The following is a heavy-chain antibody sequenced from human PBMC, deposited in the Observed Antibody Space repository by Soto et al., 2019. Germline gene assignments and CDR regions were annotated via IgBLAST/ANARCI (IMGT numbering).Heavy chain of an antibody. Sequence: ASVTVSCKASGYSFTTYGIFWVRQAPGQGLEWMGWISPYNGKTNDAQNLQGRVSMTTDTSTTTAYMELRSLGSDDTAVYYCARPYDSSQSPRFDYWGQGTLVTVSS. CDR1: GYSFTTYG. CDR3: ARPYDSSQSPRFDY. J-gene: IGHJ4*02. D-gene: IGHD3-22*01. V-gene: IGHV1-18*01. CDR2: ISPYNGKT.